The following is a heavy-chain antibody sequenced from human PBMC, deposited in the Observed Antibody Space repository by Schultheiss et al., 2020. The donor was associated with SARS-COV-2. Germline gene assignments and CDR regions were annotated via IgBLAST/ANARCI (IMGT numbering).Heavy chain of an antibody. Sequence: GGSLRLSCAASEFIFSDYWMHWVRQVPGKGLVWVSRISKDGRSTSYADSVKGRFTISRDNSKNTLYLQMNSLRAEDTAVYYCARDFVPNDVNWDYWGQGTLVTVSS. CDR1: EFIFSDYW. J-gene: IGHJ4*02. CDR2: ISKDGRST. V-gene: IGHV3-74*01. D-gene: IGHD1-1*01. CDR3: ARDFVPNDVNWDY.